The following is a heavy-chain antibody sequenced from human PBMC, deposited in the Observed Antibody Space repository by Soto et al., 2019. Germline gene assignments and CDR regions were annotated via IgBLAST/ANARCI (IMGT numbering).Heavy chain of an antibody. CDR2: IYYSGST. CDR3: ARTIFGVVMTLDY. Sequence: TLSLTCTVSGGSISSGGYYWSWIRQHPGKGLEWIGYIYYSGSTYYNPSLKSRVTISVDTSKNQFSLKLSSVTAADTAVYYCARTIFGVVMTLDYWGQGTLVTVS. V-gene: IGHV4-31*03. CDR1: GGSISSGGYY. J-gene: IGHJ4*02. D-gene: IGHD3-3*01.